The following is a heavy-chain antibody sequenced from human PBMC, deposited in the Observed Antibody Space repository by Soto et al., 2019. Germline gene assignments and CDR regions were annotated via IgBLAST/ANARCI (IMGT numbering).Heavy chain of an antibody. J-gene: IGHJ4*02. CDR2: INPNGSDT. D-gene: IGHD3-16*01. CDR1: ADTFNNYW. V-gene: IGHV5-51*04. Sequence: EVQLVQSGAEVKKPGESLQISCHGSADTFNNYWIGWVRQMPGKGLEWMGIINPNGSDTRYSPPFQGQVTISVDKPINTAYLQWTTLKASDTGMYYCARGASYRWDCWGQGTLVTVSS. CDR3: ARGASYRWDC.